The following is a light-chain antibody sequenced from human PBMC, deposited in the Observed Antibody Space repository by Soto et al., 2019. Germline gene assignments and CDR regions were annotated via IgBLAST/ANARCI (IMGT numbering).Light chain of an antibody. CDR3: QLYGISPH. V-gene: IGKV3-20*01. CDR1: QSRVSNF. J-gene: IGKJ5*01. Sequence: EIVLTQSPGTLSLSPGERATLSCKTSQSRVSNFLAWYRHKPGQAPGLLIYASSTRATGIPDRFSGSASGTDFTLTIHRLEPEDFAVYYCQLYGISPHFGQGTRLEIK. CDR2: ASS.